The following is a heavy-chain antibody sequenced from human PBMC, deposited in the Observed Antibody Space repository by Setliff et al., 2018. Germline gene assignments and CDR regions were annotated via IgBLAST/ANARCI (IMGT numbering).Heavy chain of an antibody. CDR2: IYTSWSA. J-gene: IGHJ6*03. CDR1: GDSISSRRNY. D-gene: IGHD6-19*01. V-gene: IGHV4-61*09. CDR3: ARASSGWYSAYYYYMDV. Sequence: SETLSLTCTVSGDSISSRRNYWGWFRQPAGKELEWIGQIYTSWSANYNPSLKSRVTISLDTSKNQFSLNLTSVTAADTAVYYCARASSGWYSAYYYYMDVWGKGTTVTVSS.